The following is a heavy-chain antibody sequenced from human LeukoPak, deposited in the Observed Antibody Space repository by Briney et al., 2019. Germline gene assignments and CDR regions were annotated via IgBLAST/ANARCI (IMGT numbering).Heavy chain of an antibody. CDR1: GFTFEGNG. CDR2: ISWNSGNV. V-gene: IGHV3-9*01. D-gene: IGHD3-22*01. J-gene: IGHJ4*02. Sequence: HPGGSLRLSCVASGFTFEGNGMHWVRHVPGKGLEWVSSISWNSGNVGHADSVKGRFTISRDNAKDSLYLQMNSLRAEDTGLYYCAKDSNYDSSGYPDYWGQRTLVTVSS. CDR3: AKDSNYDSSGYPDY.